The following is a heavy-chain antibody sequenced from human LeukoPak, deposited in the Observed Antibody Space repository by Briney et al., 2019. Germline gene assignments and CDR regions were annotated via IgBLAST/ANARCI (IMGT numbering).Heavy chain of an antibody. CDR2: IHSSGST. CDR1: GGSISSYY. J-gene: IGHJ6*03. D-gene: IGHD2-2*01. V-gene: IGHV4-4*09. Sequence: SETLSLTCTVSGGSISSYYWSWIRQPPGKGLEWIGYIHSSGSTNYNPSLKCRVTVSVDTSNNQFSLKLSSVTAAGTAVYYCARVPAASYYYYYYMDAWGKGTTVTVSS. CDR3: ARVPAASYYYYYYMDA.